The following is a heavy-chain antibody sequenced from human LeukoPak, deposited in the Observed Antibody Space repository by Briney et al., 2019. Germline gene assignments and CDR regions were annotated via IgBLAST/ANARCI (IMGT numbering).Heavy chain of an antibody. Sequence: GGSLRLSCAASGFSFTNYAMHWVRQATGKGLEWVSAIGLAGDTYYPGSVKGRFTISRDDAKNSLFLQMNNLSAGDTAVYYCARGVDYYYYLDVWGKGTTVTVSS. D-gene: IGHD2-15*01. CDR1: GFSFTNYA. CDR3: ARGVDYYYYLDV. V-gene: IGHV3-13*01. CDR2: IGLAGDT. J-gene: IGHJ6*03.